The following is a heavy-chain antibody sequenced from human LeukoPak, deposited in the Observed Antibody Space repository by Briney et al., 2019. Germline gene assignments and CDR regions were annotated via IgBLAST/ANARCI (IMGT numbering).Heavy chain of an antibody. J-gene: IGHJ6*03. CDR1: GGTFSSYA. CDR2: IIPIFGTA. CDR3: ARARTGYPYYYYMDV. V-gene: IGHV1-69*05. Sequence: SVKVSCKASGGTFSSYAISWVRHAPGQGLEWMGRIIPIFGTANYAQKFQGRVTITTDESTSTAYMELSSLRSEDTAVYYCARARTGYPYYYYMDVWGKGTTVTVSS. D-gene: IGHD6-13*01.